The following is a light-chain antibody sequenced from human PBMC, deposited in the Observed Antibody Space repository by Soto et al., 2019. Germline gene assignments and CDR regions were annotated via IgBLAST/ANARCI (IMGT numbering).Light chain of an antibody. CDR1: QDININ. J-gene: IGKJ2*01. Sequence: EIVMTQSPATLSVSPGERATLSCRASQDININLAWNQQKAGQDPRLLIYSASTRAAGIPARFRGTGSKTDVTLAIDSLQSEDFAVYYCQQYDNWPPYAFGQGTRLEI. CDR2: SAS. CDR3: QQYDNWPPYA. V-gene: IGKV3-15*01.